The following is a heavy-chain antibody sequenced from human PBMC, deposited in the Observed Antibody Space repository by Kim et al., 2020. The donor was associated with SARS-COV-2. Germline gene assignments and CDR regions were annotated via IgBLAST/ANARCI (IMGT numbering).Heavy chain of an antibody. J-gene: IGHJ6*02. CDR3: ARLAYYYGMDV. Sequence: YYHPALKTRVTIPVDTSKNQFPRKLSSVTAADTAVYYCARLAYYYGMDVWGQGTTVTVSS. V-gene: IGHV4-39*01.